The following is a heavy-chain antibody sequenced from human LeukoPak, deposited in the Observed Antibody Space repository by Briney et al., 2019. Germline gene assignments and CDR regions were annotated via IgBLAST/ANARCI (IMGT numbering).Heavy chain of an antibody. V-gene: IGHV4-4*08. Sequence: SETLSLTCTVSGGSISSSYYWSWIRQPPGRGLEWIGSLYNGGSTNYNPSLKSRVTISLDTSKNQFSLNLRSVTAADTAVYYCARVFDFWGQGTLVTVSS. CDR3: ARVFDF. CDR2: LYNGGST. CDR1: GGSISSSYY. J-gene: IGHJ4*02.